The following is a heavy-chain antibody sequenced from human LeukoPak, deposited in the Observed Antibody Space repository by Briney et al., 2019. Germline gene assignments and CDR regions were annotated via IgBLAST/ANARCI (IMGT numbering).Heavy chain of an antibody. J-gene: IGHJ5*02. V-gene: IGHV3-9*01. CDR3: AKDTAGTWNWFDP. CDR2: ISWNSGSI. D-gene: IGHD6-13*01. CDR1: GFTFDDYA. Sequence: GRSLRLFCAASGFTFDDYAMHWARQAPGKGLEWVSGISWNSGSIGYADSVKGRFTISRDNAKNSLYLQMNSLRAEDTALYYCAKDTAGTWNWFDPWGQGTLVTVSS.